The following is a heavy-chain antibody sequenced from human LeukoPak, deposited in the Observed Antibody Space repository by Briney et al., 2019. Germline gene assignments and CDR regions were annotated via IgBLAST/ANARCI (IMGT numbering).Heavy chain of an antibody. Sequence: ASVKVSRKASGHTFSNSAITWVRQAPGQGVEWMGWISTRNGDTYYAQKFQGRVTMTIDTSTSAAYLELRSLRFDDTATYYCARGQWLLMTEWGQGTLVTVSS. CDR2: ISTRNGDT. CDR1: GHTFSNSA. V-gene: IGHV1-18*01. CDR3: ARGQWLLMTE. D-gene: IGHD3-22*01. J-gene: IGHJ4*02.